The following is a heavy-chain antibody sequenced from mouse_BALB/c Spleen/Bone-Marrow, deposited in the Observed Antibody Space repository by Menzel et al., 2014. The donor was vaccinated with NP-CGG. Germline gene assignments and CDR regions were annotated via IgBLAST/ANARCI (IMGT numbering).Heavy chain of an antibody. V-gene: IGHV14-3*02. D-gene: IGHD2-4*01. CDR3: ARYYDYDVGY. Sequence: EAQLVESGAELVKPGASVKLSCTASGFNIKDTYMHWVKQRPEQGLEWIGRVDPANGNTKYDPKFQGKATITADTSSNKAYLQLSSLTSEDTAVYYCARYYDYDVGYWGQGTTLTVSS. CDR1: GFNIKDTY. J-gene: IGHJ2*01. CDR2: VDPANGNT.